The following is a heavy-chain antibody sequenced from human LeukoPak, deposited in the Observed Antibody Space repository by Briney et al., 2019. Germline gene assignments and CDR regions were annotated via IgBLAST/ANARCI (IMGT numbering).Heavy chain of an antibody. Sequence: PSETLSLTCAVYGGSFSGYYWSWIRQPPGKGLEWIGEINHSGSTNYNPSLKSRVTISVDTPKNQFSLKLSSVTAADTAVYYCARGRGSYNYWGQGTLVTVSS. CDR1: GGSFSGYY. D-gene: IGHD1-26*01. CDR3: ARGRGSYNY. J-gene: IGHJ4*02. V-gene: IGHV4-34*01. CDR2: INHSGST.